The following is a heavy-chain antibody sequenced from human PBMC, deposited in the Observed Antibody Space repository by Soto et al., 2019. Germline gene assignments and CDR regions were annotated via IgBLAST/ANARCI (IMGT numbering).Heavy chain of an antibody. J-gene: IGHJ6*02. Sequence: GGSLRLSCAASGFTFSSYAMNWVHQAPGKGLEWVSAISGSGGSTYYADSVKGRFTISRDNSKNTLYLQMNSLRAEDTAVYYCALEYCSWARGYYFYYGMDVWGQGTTVTVSS. CDR1: GFTFSSYA. CDR2: ISGSGGST. V-gene: IGHV3-23*01. D-gene: IGHD2-15*01. CDR3: ALEYCSWARGYYFYYGMDV.